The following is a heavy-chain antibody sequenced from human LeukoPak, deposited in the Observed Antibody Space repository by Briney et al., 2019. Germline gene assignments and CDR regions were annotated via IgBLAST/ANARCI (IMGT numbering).Heavy chain of an antibody. J-gene: IGHJ4*02. D-gene: IGHD3-10*01. CDR1: GYTFTSYG. V-gene: IGHV1-18*01. CDR2: ISAYNGNT. Sequence: ASVKVSCKASGYTFTSYGISWVRQAPGQGLEWMGWISAYNGNTNYAQKLQGRVTMTTDTSTSTAYMELRSLRSDDTAVYYCARDLRDGSGSYLVSYWGQGTLATVSS. CDR3: ARDLRDGSGSYLVSY.